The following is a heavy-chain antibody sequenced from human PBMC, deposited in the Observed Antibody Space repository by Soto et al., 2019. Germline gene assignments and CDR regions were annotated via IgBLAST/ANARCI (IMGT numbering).Heavy chain of an antibody. D-gene: IGHD3-22*01. CDR2: FDPEDGET. CDR3: ASVALASYYYDSSGQFDY. V-gene: IGHV1-24*01. CDR1: GYTLTELS. Sequence: GASVKVSCKVSGYTLTELSMHWVRQAPGKGLEWMGGFDPEDGETIYAQKFQGRVTMTEDTSTDTAYMELSSLRSEYTAVYYCASVALASYYYDSSGQFDYWGQGTLVTVST. J-gene: IGHJ4*02.